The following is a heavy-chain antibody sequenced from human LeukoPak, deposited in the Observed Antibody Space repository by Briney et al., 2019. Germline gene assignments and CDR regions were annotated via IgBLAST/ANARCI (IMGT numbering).Heavy chain of an antibody. Sequence: SETLSLTCAVYGGSFSGYYWSWIRQPPGKGLEWIGEINHSGSTNYNPSLKSRVTISVDTSKNQFSLKLSSVTAADTAVYYCARGPGSSWAFDYWGQGTLDTVSS. CDR1: GGSFSGYY. CDR3: ARGPGSSWAFDY. J-gene: IGHJ4*02. D-gene: IGHD6-13*01. V-gene: IGHV4-34*01. CDR2: INHSGST.